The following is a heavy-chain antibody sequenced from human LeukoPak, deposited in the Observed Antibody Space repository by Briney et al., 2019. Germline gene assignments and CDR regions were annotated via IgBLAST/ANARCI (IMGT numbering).Heavy chain of an antibody. Sequence: ASVEVSCKASGYTFTSYYMHWVRQAPGQGLEWMGIINPSGGSTSYAQKFQGRVTMTRDTSTSTVYMELSSLRSEDTAVYYCARNPNYYDSSGYLARWDFDLWGRGTLVTVSS. CDR1: GYTFTSYY. D-gene: IGHD3-22*01. CDR2: INPSGGST. J-gene: IGHJ2*01. V-gene: IGHV1-46*01. CDR3: ARNPNYYDSSGYLARWDFDL.